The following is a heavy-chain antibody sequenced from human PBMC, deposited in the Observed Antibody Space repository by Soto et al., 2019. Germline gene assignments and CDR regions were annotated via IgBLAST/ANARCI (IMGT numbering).Heavy chain of an antibody. D-gene: IGHD3-10*01. Sequence: GESLKISCKGSGDAFTSHWIDWVRQMPGKGLELMGLIYPADSDTRYSPSFEGQVTISVDKSISTAYLQWSSLRASDTAMYYCVRPQAKELGTIRGAFDIWGQGTKVTVSS. CDR2: IYPADSDT. CDR3: VRPQAKELGTIRGAFDI. J-gene: IGHJ3*02. V-gene: IGHV5-51*01. CDR1: GDAFTSHW.